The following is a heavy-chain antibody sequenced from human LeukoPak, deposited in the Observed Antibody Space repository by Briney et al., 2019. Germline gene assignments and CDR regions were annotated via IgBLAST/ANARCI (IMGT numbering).Heavy chain of an antibody. CDR3: ARGVIGGPHTAMVTELYYFDY. CDR2: IIPIFGTA. Sequence: SVKVSCKASGYTFTGYGISWVRQAPGQGLEWVGGIIPIFGTANYAQKFQGRVTITADESTSTAYMELSSLRSKDTAVYYCARGVIGGPHTAMVTELYYFDYWGQGTLVTVSS. D-gene: IGHD5-18*01. J-gene: IGHJ4*02. V-gene: IGHV1-69*13. CDR1: GYTFTGYG.